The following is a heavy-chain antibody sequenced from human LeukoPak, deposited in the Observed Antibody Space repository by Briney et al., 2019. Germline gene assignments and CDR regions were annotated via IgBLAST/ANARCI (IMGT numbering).Heavy chain of an antibody. CDR3: ARSEGYCSSTSCYSFDY. Sequence: GGSLRLSCAASGFTFSSYWMSWVRQAPGEGLEWVANIKQDGSEKYYVDSVKGRFTISRDNAKNSLYLQMNSLRTEDTAVYYCARSEGYCSSTSCYSFDYWGQGTLVTVSS. CDR1: GFTFSSYW. D-gene: IGHD2-2*01. CDR2: IKQDGSEK. V-gene: IGHV3-7*01. J-gene: IGHJ4*02.